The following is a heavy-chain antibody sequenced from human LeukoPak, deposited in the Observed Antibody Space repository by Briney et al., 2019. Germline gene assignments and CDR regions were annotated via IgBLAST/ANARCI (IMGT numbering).Heavy chain of an antibody. CDR3: AKRGVVIRVILVGFHKEAYYFDS. CDR2: ISDSGGST. CDR1: GITLSNYG. D-gene: IGHD3-22*01. V-gene: IGHV3-23*01. J-gene: IGHJ4*02. Sequence: GGSLRLSCAVSGITLSNYGMSSVRQAPGKGLEWVAGISDSGGSTNYADSVKGRFTISRDNPKNTLYLQMNSLRAEDTAVYFCAKRGVVIRVILVGFHKEAYYFDSWGQGALVTVSS.